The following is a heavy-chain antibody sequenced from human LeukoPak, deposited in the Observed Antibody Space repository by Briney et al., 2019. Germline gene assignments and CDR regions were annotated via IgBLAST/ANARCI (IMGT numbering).Heavy chain of an antibody. CDR3: ARAGYYDILTGNPIDY. D-gene: IGHD3-9*01. CDR1: GYTFTSYG. V-gene: IGHV1-18*01. Sequence: GASVKVSCKASGYTFTSYGISWVRQAPGQGLEWMGWISAYNGNTNYAQKLQGRVTMTTDTSTSTAYMELRSLRSDDTAVYYCARAGYYDILTGNPIDYWGQGTLVTVSS. J-gene: IGHJ4*02. CDR2: ISAYNGNT.